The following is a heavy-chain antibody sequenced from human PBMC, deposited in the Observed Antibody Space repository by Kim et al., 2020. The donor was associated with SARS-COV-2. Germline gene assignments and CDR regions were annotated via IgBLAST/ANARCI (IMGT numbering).Heavy chain of an antibody. D-gene: IGHD2-2*01. J-gene: IGHJ4*02. CDR2: ISGSGGST. CDR1: GFTFSSYA. V-gene: IGHV3-23*01. Sequence: GGSLRLSCAASGFTFSSYAMSWVRQAPGKGLEWVSAISGSGGSTYYADSVKGRFTISRDNSKNTLYLQMNSLRAEDTAVNYCAKGPYCSSISCYVGRVIDYWGQAALVTVPP. CDR3: AKGPYCSSISCYVGRVIDY.